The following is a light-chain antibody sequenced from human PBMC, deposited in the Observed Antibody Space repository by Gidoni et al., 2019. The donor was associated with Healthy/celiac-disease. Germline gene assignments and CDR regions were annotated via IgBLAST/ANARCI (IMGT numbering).Light chain of an antibody. CDR2: KAS. V-gene: IGKV1-5*03. CDR3: QQYNSYSRX. Sequence: IQMTQSPSTRFASVGDTVTITCRASQSISSRLAWYQQKPGKAPKLLIYKASSVQSGVPSRFSGSGSGAEFTLTISSLQPDDFATYYCQQYNSYSRXLXQGTKVEIK. J-gene: IGKJ1*01. CDR1: QSISSR.